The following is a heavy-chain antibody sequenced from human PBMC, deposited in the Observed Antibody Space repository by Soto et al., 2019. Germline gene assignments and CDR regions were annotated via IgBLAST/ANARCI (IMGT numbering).Heavy chain of an antibody. V-gene: IGHV4-34*01. D-gene: IGHD1-20*01. CDR2: INHSGST. CDR1: GGSFSGYY. CDR3: ERGTGDRLINGYFYY. J-gene: IGHJ4*02. Sequence: QVQLQQWGAGLLKPSETLSLTCAVYGGSFSGYYWSWIRQPPGKGLEWLGEINHSGSTNYNPFLKRRVTISVDTSKNQFSLELSSVSGADPGVYYCERGTGDRLINGYFYYWGQGTLVTVSS.